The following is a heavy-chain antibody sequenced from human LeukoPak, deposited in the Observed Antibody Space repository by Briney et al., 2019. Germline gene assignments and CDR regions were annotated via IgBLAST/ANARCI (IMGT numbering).Heavy chain of an antibody. Sequence: GGSLRLSCAASGFTFSSYGMHWVRQAPGKGLEWVAVIWYDGSNKYYADSVKGRFTISRDNSKNTLYLQMNSLRAEDTAVYYCARGGYYDSSGYGIDYWGQGTLVTVSS. J-gene: IGHJ4*02. D-gene: IGHD3-22*01. CDR1: GFTFSSYG. CDR2: IWYDGSNK. V-gene: IGHV3-33*01. CDR3: ARGGYYDSSGYGIDY.